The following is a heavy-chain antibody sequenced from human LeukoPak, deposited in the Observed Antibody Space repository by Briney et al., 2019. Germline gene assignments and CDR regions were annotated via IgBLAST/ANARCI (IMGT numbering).Heavy chain of an antibody. J-gene: IGHJ4*02. CDR2: INTGGDYI. V-gene: IGHV3-21*01. CDR1: GFIFSSYS. CDR3: ASGSLVRGVTSNY. D-gene: IGHD3-10*01. Sequence: GGSLRLSCVASGFIFSSYSMYWVRQGPGKGLEWVSVINTGGDYIQSADSLKGRFTISRDKATNSLYLQMSSLRAEDTAVYYCASGSLVRGVTSNYWGQGTLVTVSS.